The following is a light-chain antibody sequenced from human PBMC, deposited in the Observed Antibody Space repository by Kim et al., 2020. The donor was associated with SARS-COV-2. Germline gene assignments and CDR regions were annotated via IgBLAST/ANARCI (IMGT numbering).Light chain of an antibody. CDR1: QGVSSA. J-gene: IGKJ4*01. Sequence: AIQLTQSPSSLSASVGDSVTVTCRTSQGVSSALAWYQQKPGKTPKLLIYDASSLESGVPSRFSGSGSGTDFTLTISSLQPEDFATYYCQQLNYYPLTFGGGTKVEI. V-gene: IGKV1D-13*01. CDR3: QQLNYYPLT. CDR2: DAS.